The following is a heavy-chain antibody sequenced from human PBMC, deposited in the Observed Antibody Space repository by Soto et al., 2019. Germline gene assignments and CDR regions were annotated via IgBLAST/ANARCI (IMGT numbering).Heavy chain of an antibody. CDR3: AKDFTEWEPYGMDV. Sequence: PGGSLRLSCAASGFTFSSYAMSWVRQAPGKGLEWVSAISGSGGSTYYADSVKGRFTISRDNSKNTLYLQMNSLRAEGTAVYYCAKDFTEWEPYGMDVWGQGTTVTVSS. CDR2: ISGSGGST. J-gene: IGHJ6*02. V-gene: IGHV3-23*01. CDR1: GFTFSSYA. D-gene: IGHD1-26*01.